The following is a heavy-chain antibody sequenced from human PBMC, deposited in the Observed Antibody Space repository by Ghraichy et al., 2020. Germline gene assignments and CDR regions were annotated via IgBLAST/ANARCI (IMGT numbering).Heavy chain of an antibody. V-gene: IGHV4-34*01. J-gene: IGHJ6*02. CDR1: GGSFSGYY. CDR2: INHSGST. D-gene: IGHD3-9*01. Sequence: SETLSLTCAVYGGSFSGYYWSWIRQPPGKGLEWIGEINHSGSTNYNPSLKSRVTISVDTSKNQFSLKLSSVTAADTAVYYCARVRRPYYDILTGYYTTDYGMDVWGQGTTVTVSS. CDR3: ARVRRPYYDILTGYYTTDYGMDV.